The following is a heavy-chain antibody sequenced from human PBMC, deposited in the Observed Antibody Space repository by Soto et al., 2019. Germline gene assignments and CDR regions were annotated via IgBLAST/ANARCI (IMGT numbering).Heavy chain of an antibody. V-gene: IGHV3-30*18. CDR1: GFTFSSYG. J-gene: IGHJ6*02. CDR2: ISYDGSNK. CDR3: AKDAYYYGSGSYPTTYYYYGMDV. Sequence: GGSLRLSCAASGFTFSSYGMHWVRQAPGKGLEWVAVISYDGSNKYYADSVKGRFTISRDNSKNTLYLQMNSLRAEDTAVYYCAKDAYYYGSGSYPTTYYYYGMDVWGQGTTVTVSS. D-gene: IGHD3-10*01.